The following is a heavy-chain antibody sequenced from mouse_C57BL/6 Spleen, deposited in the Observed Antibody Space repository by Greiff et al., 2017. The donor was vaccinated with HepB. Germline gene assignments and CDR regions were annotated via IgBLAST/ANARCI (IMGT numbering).Heavy chain of an antibody. V-gene: IGHV1-82*01. CDR1: GYAFSSSW. Sequence: QVQLQQSGPELVKPGASVKISCKASGYAFSSSWMNWVKQRPGKGLEWIGRIYPGDGDTNYNGKFKGKATLTADKSSSTAYMQLSSLTSEDSAVYFCAIVADYYAMDYWGKGTSVTVSS. J-gene: IGHJ4*01. D-gene: IGHD1-1*01. CDR3: AIVADYYAMDY. CDR2: IYPGDGDT.